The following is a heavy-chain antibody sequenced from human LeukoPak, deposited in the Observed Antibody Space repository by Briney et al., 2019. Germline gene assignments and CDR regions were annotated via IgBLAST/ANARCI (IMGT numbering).Heavy chain of an antibody. D-gene: IGHD2-2*01. Sequence: GESLKISCKGSGYSFTSYWIGWVRQMPGKGLEWMGIIHPADSDSRYSPSFQGQVTISADKSFSTAYLQWSSLKASDTATYYCARRLSSQEFFDYWGQGTLVTVSS. CDR3: ARRLSSQEFFDY. CDR1: GYSFTSYW. V-gene: IGHV5-51*01. J-gene: IGHJ4*02. CDR2: IHPADSDS.